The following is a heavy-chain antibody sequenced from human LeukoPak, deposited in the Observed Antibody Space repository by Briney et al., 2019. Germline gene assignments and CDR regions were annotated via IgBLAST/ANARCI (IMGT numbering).Heavy chain of an antibody. CDR3: AGKTDNYDFWSGYYPDYYYYYMDV. CDR1: GFTVSSNY. D-gene: IGHD3-3*01. V-gene: IGHV3-53*01. Sequence: PGGSLRLSCAASGFTVSSNYMSWVRQAPGKGLEWVSVIYSGGSTYYADSVKGRFTISRDNSKNTLYLQMNSLRAEDTAVYYCAGKTDNYDFWSGYYPDYYYYYMDVWGKGTTVTVSS. CDR2: IYSGGST. J-gene: IGHJ6*03.